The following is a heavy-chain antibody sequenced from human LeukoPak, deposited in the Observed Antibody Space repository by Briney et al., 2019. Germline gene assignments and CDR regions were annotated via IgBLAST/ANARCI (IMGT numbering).Heavy chain of an antibody. Sequence: PSETLSLTCTVSNDSFSNYYWTWIQQSPGKALEWIGYVYYSDKTHYNPSLKSRVIISVDTSQNQFSLRLSSVTAADTAVYYCARASMRRRDGYNRHYEIDYWGQGTLVTVSS. J-gene: IGHJ4*02. CDR1: NDSFSNYY. V-gene: IGHV4-59*01. CDR3: ARASMRRRDGYNRHYEIDY. D-gene: IGHD5-24*01. CDR2: VYYSDKT.